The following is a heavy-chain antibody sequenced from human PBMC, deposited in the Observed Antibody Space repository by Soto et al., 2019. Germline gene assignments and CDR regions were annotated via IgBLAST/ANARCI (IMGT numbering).Heavy chain of an antibody. CDR3: ERGDDSSGYYYPSSYYGMDV. CDR2: IWYDGSNK. J-gene: IGHJ6*02. Sequence: QVQLVESGGGVVQPGRSLRLSCAASGFTFSSYGMHWVRQAPGKGLEWVAVIWYDGSNKYYADSVKGRFTISRDNSKNTLYLQMNSLRAEDTAVYYCERGDDSSGYYYPSSYYGMDVWGQGTTVTVSS. D-gene: IGHD3-22*01. V-gene: IGHV3-33*01. CDR1: GFTFSSYG.